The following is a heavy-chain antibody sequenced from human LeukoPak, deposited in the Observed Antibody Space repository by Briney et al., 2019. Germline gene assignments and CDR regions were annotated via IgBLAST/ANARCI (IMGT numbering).Heavy chain of an antibody. CDR3: ARVWELVNILDYGDYVDY. CDR2: ISSSGSTI. Sequence: GGSLRLSCAASGFTFSDYYMSWIRQAPGKGLEWVSYISSSGSTIYYADSVKGRFTISRDNAKNSLYLQMNSLRAEDTAVYYCARVWELVNILDYGDYVDYWGQGTLVTVSS. CDR1: GFTFSDYY. D-gene: IGHD4-17*01. J-gene: IGHJ4*02. V-gene: IGHV3-11*04.